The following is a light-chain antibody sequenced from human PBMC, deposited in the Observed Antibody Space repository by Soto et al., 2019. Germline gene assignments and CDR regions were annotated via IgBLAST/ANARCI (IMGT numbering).Light chain of an antibody. J-gene: IGKJ2*01. Sequence: DIVLTQSPGTLSLSPGERATLSCRASQSAGGTFLAWYQQKPGQAPRLLIYGASSRAAGIPHRFSGSGSGTDFTLNISRLEPEDFAVYYCQQYGRSPYTFGQGTKLEIK. CDR2: GAS. CDR1: QSAGGTF. CDR3: QQYGRSPYT. V-gene: IGKV3-20*01.